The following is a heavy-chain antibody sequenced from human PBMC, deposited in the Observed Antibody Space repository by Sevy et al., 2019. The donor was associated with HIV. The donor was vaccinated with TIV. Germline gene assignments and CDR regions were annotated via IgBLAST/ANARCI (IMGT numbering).Heavy chain of an antibody. CDR2: LSSHNAGST. CDR3: VKDRIETILWSKGDWFDP. J-gene: IGHJ5*02. D-gene: IGHD3-9*01. Sequence: GGSLRLSCSASGFIFSNYAMHWVRQAPGKGLEYVSGLSSHNAGSTYYADSVNGRFTISRDNSKNTLYLQMTSLRTEDTAVYYCVKDRIETILWSKGDWFDPWGQGPLVTVSS. V-gene: IGHV3-64D*06. CDR1: GFIFSNYA.